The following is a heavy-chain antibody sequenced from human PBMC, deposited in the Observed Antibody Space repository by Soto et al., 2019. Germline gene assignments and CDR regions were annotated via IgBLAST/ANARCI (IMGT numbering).Heavy chain of an antibody. CDR3: ARQQLVPTYYFDY. D-gene: IGHD6-13*01. Sequence: QVQLVESGGGVVQPGRSLRLSCAASGFTFSSYGMHWVRQAPGKGLEWVAVIWYDGSNKYYADSVKGRFTISRDNSKNTLYLQMNSLRAEDTVVYYCARQQLVPTYYFDYWGQGTLVTVSS. CDR2: IWYDGSNK. CDR1: GFTFSSYG. V-gene: IGHV3-33*01. J-gene: IGHJ4*02.